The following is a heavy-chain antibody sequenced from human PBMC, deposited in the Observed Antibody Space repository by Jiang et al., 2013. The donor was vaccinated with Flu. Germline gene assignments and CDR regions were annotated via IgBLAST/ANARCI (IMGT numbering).Heavy chain of an antibody. V-gene: IGHV3-30*03. CDR2: ISYDRSDI. CDR1: GFTFSSYG. D-gene: IGHD3-16*01. J-gene: IGHJ4*02. CDR3: VREYETYSFDY. Sequence: QLVESGGGLVQPGRSLRLSCAASGFTFSSYGMHWVRQAPGKGLEWVSFISYDRSDIYYADSVKGRFTISRDNFKSTLFLQMNSLRAEDTAVYFCVREYETYSFDYWGQ.